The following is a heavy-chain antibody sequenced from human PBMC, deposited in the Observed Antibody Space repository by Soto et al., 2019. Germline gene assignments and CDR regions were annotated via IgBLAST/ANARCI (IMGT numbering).Heavy chain of an antibody. CDR2: IYYSGST. CDR3: ARGKYQLLYRCMPPSGYVVAFDL. Sequence: SETMSLTCTVSGGSISSYNWSWIRQHPGKGLEWMGYIYYSGSTNYNPTLKSGGTISVETTKNQFSLKLGSVTAADTAVYYCARGKYQLLYRCMPPSGYVVAFDLWGQGTMVTVSS. J-gene: IGHJ3*01. CDR1: GGSISSYN. V-gene: IGHV4-59*01. D-gene: IGHD2-2*02.